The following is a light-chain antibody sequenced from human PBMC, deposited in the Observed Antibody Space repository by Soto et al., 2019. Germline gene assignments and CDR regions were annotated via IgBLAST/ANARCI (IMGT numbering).Light chain of an antibody. CDR3: QQYNNWPLT. CDR2: GAS. J-gene: IGKJ4*01. Sequence: EIVLTQSAGTLSLSPGARATLSCRASQSVSSSYLAWYQQKPGQAPRLXSYGASTRATGIPARFSGSGSGTEFTLTISSLQSEDFEVYYCQQYNNWPLTFGGGTKVDIK. V-gene: IGKV3-15*01. CDR1: QSVSSSY.